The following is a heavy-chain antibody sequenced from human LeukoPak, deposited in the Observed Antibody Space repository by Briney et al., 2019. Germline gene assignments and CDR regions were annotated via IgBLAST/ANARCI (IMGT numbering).Heavy chain of an antibody. D-gene: IGHD1-26*01. CDR1: GFTFSSYS. CDR2: ISSSSSYI. Sequence: GGSLRLSCAASGFTFSSYSMNWVRQAPGKGLEWVSSISSSSSYIYYADSVKGRFTISRDDAKNSLYLQMNSLRAEDTAVYYCARDFSSGSFYGDYYFDYWGQGTLVTVSS. V-gene: IGHV3-21*01. CDR3: ARDFSSGSFYGDYYFDY. J-gene: IGHJ4*02.